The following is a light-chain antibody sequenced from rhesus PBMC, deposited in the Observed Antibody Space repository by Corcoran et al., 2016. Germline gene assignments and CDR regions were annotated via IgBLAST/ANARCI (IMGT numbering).Light chain of an antibody. CDR3: CSYTTSPSYI. V-gene: IGLV2S7*01. J-gene: IGLJ1*01. CDR1: SSDVGAYNY. Sequence: QAAPTQPPSVSGSPGQSVTISCIGTSSDVGAYNYVSWYQQHPGKAPKVMIYGVNRRPSGVSDRFSGSKSGNMASLTISGLQAEDEADYYCCSYTTSPSYIFGPGTRLTVL. CDR2: GVN.